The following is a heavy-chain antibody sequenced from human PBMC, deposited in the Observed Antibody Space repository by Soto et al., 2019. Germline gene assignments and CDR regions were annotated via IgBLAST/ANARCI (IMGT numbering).Heavy chain of an antibody. D-gene: IGHD5-12*01. CDR2: IYYTGST. J-gene: IGHJ4*02. CDR1: GGSITNYY. CDR3: ARVGSGYVRGFDY. V-gene: IGHV4-59*01. Sequence: SETLSLTCTVSGGSITNYYWSWIRQPPGKGLEWIGDIYYTGSTNYNPSLKGRVTVSVDMSKTQFSRKVSSVAAADTAVYYCARVGSGYVRGFDYWGQGTLVTVSS.